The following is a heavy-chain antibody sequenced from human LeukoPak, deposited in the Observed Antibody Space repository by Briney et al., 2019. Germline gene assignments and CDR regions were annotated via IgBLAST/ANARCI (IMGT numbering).Heavy chain of an antibody. Sequence: GGSLRLSCAASGFTFSSYWMHGVRQAPGKGLVWVSGINTDGSSTNYADSVKGRFTISRDNAKNTLYLQMNGLRVEDMAVYYCYGGNAEQWGQGTLVTVSS. V-gene: IGHV3-74*01. J-gene: IGHJ1*01. D-gene: IGHD4-23*01. CDR2: INTDGSST. CDR3: YGGNAEQ. CDR1: GFTFSSYW.